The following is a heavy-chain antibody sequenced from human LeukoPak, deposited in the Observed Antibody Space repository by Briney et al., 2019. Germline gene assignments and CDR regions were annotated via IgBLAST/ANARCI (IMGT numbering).Heavy chain of an antibody. J-gene: IGHJ3*02. CDR3: AAGPTRWEDIVVVPAVEDAFDI. CDR1: GYAFTGYS. CDR2: VNAGNGNT. Sequence: GASVKVSCKASGYAFTGYSMHWVRQAPGQRLEWVGWVNAGNGNTKYSQNFQGRVTITRDTSASTAYMELSSLRSEDTAVYYCAAGPTRWEDIVVVPAVEDAFDIWGQGTMVTVSS. D-gene: IGHD2-2*01. V-gene: IGHV1-3*01.